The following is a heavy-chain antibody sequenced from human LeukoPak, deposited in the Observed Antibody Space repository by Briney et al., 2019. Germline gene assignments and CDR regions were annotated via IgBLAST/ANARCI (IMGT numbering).Heavy chain of an antibody. Sequence: GGSLRLSCAASGFTFSHYAMHWVRQAPGKGLEWVAIIAYDGNNIYYADSVKGRFTISRDNSKNTLYLQMNSLRAEDTAVYYCAKDSPTAADGHWGQGTLVTVSS. CDR2: IAYDGNNI. V-gene: IGHV3-30*04. D-gene: IGHD6-13*01. CDR3: AKDSPTAADGH. J-gene: IGHJ4*02. CDR1: GFTFSHYA.